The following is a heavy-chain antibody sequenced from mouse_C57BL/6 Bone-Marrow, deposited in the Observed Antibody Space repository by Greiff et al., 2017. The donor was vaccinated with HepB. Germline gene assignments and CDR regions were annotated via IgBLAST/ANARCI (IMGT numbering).Heavy chain of an antibody. CDR3: ARYYYGSSYGDY. Sequence: VQLQQSGPELVKPGASVKISCKASGYSFTSYYIHWVKQRPGQGLEWIGWIYPGSGNTKYNEKFKGKATLTADTSSSTAYMQLSSLTSEDSAVYYCARYYYGSSYGDYWGQGTTLTVSS. V-gene: IGHV1-66*01. J-gene: IGHJ2*01. CDR2: IYPGSGNT. D-gene: IGHD1-1*01. CDR1: GYSFTSYY.